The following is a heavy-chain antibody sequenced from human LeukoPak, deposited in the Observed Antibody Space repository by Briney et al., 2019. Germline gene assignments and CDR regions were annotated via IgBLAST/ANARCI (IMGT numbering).Heavy chain of an antibody. CDR3: ARHGEWLPLPGHYGMDV. V-gene: IGHV5-51*01. D-gene: IGHD6-19*01. Sequence: GESLQISCQGSGYRFTTYWIGWARPLPGKGLEWMEIIYPGDSDTRYSPSFQGQVTISADKSISTAYLQWSSRKASDTAMCYCARHGEWLPLPGHYGMDVWGQGTTVTVSS. CDR1: GYRFTTYW. CDR2: IYPGDSDT. J-gene: IGHJ6*02.